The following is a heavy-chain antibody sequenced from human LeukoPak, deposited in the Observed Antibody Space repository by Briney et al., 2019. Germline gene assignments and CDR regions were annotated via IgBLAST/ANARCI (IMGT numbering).Heavy chain of an antibody. CDR3: ARGGSRTCSTCYSDASDI. Sequence: TGGSLRLSCAASEFMFSEYWMNWVRQAPGKGLEWLVIINQDGSEKYSVSSVKGRFTISRDNVKNSLYLQLSSLRAEDTAVYYCARGGSRTCSTCYSDASDIWGQGTMVTVSS. J-gene: IGHJ3*02. CDR2: INQDGSEK. V-gene: IGHV3-7*01. CDR1: EFMFSEYW. D-gene: IGHD2-15*01.